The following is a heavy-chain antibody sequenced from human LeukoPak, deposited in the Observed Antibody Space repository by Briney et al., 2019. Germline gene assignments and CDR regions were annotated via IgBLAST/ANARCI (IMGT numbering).Heavy chain of an antibody. V-gene: IGHV4-34*01. CDR1: GGSFSGYY. D-gene: IGHD2-15*01. J-gene: IGHJ4*02. CDR3: ARIPPRLLADY. Sequence: SETLSLTCAVYGGSFSGYYWSRIRQPQGKGLEWIGEINHSGSTNYNPSLKSRVTISVDTSKNQFSLKLSSVTAADTAVYYCARIPPRLLADYWGQGTLVTVSS. CDR2: INHSGST.